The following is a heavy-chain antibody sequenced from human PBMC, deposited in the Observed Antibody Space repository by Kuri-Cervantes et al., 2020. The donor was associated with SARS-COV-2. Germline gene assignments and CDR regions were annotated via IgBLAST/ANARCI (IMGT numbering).Heavy chain of an antibody. J-gene: IGHJ6*03. V-gene: IGHV4-34*01. CDR2: VNHRGST. CDR3: ARAYGFLRYIYYMDV. CDR1: GESFSGYY. Sequence: SETLSLTCAFYGESFSGYYWNWIRQSPGKGLEWIGEVNHRGSTNYNPSLKSRVTISAVTSKNQFSLNLNSVTAADTAVYYCARAYGFLRYIYYMDVWGRGTTVTVSS. D-gene: IGHD4-17*01.